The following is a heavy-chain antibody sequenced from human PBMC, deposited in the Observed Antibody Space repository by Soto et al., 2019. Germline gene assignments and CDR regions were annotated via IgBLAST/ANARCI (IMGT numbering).Heavy chain of an antibody. V-gene: IGHV1-69*02. J-gene: IGHJ4*02. CDR1: GGTLDSYT. Sequence: QVHLVQSGAEVKPPGSSVKVSCTASGGTLDSYTISWVRQAPGEGLEWMGRIIPIVGVANYAQRFQGRVTITADKSTSTAYMELNSLRSEDTAVYYCARGLCGGNCYSDQYYFHYWGQGTLVTVSS. CDR2: IIPIVGVA. CDR3: ARGLCGGNCYSDQYYFHY. D-gene: IGHD2-21*01.